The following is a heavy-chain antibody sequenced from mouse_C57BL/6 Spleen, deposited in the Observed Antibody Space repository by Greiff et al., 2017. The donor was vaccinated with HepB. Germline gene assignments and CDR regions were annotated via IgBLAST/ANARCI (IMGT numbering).Heavy chain of an antibody. CDR3: ARSDYDGSSYSYWYFDV. D-gene: IGHD1-1*01. Sequence: VQLQQSGAELVKPGASVKISCKASGYAFSSYWMNWVKQRPGKGLEWIGQIYPGDGDTNYNGKFKGKATLTADKSSSTAYMQLSSLTSEDSAVYFCARSDYDGSSYSYWYFDVWGTGTTVTVSS. V-gene: IGHV1-80*01. J-gene: IGHJ1*03. CDR1: GYAFSSYW. CDR2: IYPGDGDT.